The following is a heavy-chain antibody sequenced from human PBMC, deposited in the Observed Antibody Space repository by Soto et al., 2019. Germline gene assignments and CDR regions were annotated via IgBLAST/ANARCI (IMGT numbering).Heavy chain of an antibody. V-gene: IGHV1-69*12. D-gene: IGHD3-22*01. CDR2: IIPIFGTA. CDR1: GGTFSSYA. CDR3: AAGDYDSSGYYYFDY. J-gene: IGHJ4*02. Sequence: QVQLVQSGAEVKRPGSSVNVSCKASGGTFSSYAISWVRQAPGQGLEWMGGIIPIFGTANYAQKFQGRVTITADESTSTAYMELSSLRSEDTAVYYCAAGDYDSSGYYYFDYWGQGTLVTVSS.